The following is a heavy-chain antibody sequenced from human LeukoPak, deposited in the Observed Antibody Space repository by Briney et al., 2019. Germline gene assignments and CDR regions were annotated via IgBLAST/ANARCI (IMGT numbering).Heavy chain of an antibody. CDR2: VYPGDSDT. D-gene: IGHD3-9*01. CDR3: ARQSSYDILTGPIDY. V-gene: IGHV5-51*01. Sequence: GESLKISCKGSGSSFTSYWIGWVRQMPGKDLEWMGIVYPGDSDTRYSPSFQGQVTISADKSISTAYLQWSSLKASDTAMYYCARQSSYDILTGPIDYWGQGTLVTVSS. CDR1: GSSFTSYW. J-gene: IGHJ4*02.